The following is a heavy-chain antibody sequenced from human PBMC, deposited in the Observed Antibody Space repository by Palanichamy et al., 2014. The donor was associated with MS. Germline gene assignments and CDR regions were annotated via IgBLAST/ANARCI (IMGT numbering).Heavy chain of an antibody. Sequence: EVQLVESGGGLVQPGGSLRLSCAASGFTFSGYWMHWVRQAPGKGLVWVSRINTDGSGTTYADSVKGRFTISRDNAKNTLYLQMNSLRAEDTAVYYCAGDANYYMDVWGRGTTVTVSS. CDR3: AGDANYYMDV. CDR2: INTDGSGT. V-gene: IGHV3-74*01. J-gene: IGHJ6*03. CDR1: GFTFSGYW.